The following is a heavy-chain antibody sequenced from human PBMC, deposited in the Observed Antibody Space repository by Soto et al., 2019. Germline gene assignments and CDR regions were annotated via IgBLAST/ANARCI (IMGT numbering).Heavy chain of an antibody. CDR2: ISAHNGNT. CDR1: GYDFTTYG. CDR3: ARGRDGDY. V-gene: IGHV1-18*01. D-gene: IGHD6-6*01. J-gene: IGHJ4*02. Sequence: QVHLVQSGAEVKNPGASVKVSCKGSGYDFTTYGITWVQQAPGQGLEWMAWISAHNGNTNYAPNLQGRVTVTRDTSTSTAYIELRSRRSDDTAVYYCARGRDGDYWGQGALVTVSS.